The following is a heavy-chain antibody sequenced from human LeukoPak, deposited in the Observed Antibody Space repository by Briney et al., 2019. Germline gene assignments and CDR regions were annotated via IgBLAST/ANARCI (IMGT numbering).Heavy chain of an antibody. CDR1: GFTFSSYA. CDR3: AKGYDFWSFRYYFDY. D-gene: IGHD3-3*01. J-gene: IGHJ4*02. Sequence: GGSLRLSCAASGFTFSSYAMSWVRQAPGKGLEWVSAISGSGGSTYYADSVKGRFTISRDNSKNTLYLQMNSLRAEDTAVYYCAKGYDFWSFRYYFDYWGQGTLVTVSS. V-gene: IGHV3-23*01. CDR2: ISGSGGST.